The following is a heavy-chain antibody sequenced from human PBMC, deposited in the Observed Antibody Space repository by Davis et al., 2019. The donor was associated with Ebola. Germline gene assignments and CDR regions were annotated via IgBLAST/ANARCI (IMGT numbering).Heavy chain of an antibody. CDR1: GFTFSSYA. D-gene: IGHD3-22*01. V-gene: IGHV3-30-3*01. J-gene: IGHJ4*02. CDR3: ARGVTMIVVVTPSSDY. Sequence: PGGSLRLSCAASGFTFSSYAMHWVRQAPGKGLEWVSLISYDGSNKYYADSVKGRFTISRDNSKNTLYLQMNSLRAEDTAVYYCARGVTMIVVVTPSSDYWGQGTLVTVSS. CDR2: ISYDGSNK.